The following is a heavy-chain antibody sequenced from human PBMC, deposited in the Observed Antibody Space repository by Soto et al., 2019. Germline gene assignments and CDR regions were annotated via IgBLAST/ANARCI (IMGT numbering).Heavy chain of an antibody. CDR1: GFSLSTRGVG. Sequence: QITLKESGPTLVKPTQTLTLTCTFSGFSLSTRGVGVGWFRQPPGKALEWLALIYWDDDESYSPSLKSRLTITTDTTKNPVVLTMTKMDPVDTATYYCAQRPRAYCYHCEYWGQGTLVTVSS. V-gene: IGHV2-5*02. CDR2: IYWDDDE. D-gene: IGHD2-21*01. J-gene: IGHJ4*02. CDR3: AQRPRAYCYHCEY.